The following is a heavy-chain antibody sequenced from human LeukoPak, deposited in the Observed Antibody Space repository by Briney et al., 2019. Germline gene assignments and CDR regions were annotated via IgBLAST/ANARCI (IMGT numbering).Heavy chain of an antibody. CDR1: GVTVSNNF. D-gene: IGHD2-15*01. J-gene: IGHJ4*02. V-gene: IGHV3-66*01. Sequence: GGSLRLSCAASGVTVSNNFMLWVRQAPGKGPEWVSLIYSGGDTHYADSVKGRFTISRDKSKNTLYLQMNDLRPEDTAVYYCARDPPAVAINTYGWGQGTLVTVSS. CDR2: IYSGGDT. CDR3: ARDPPAVAINTYG.